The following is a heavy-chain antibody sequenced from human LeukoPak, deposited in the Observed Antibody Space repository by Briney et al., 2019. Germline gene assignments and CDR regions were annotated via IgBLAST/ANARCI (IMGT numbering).Heavy chain of an antibody. CDR2: IIPIFGTA. Sequence: ASVKVSCKASGGTFSSYAISWVRQAPGQGLEWMGRIIPIFGTANYAQKFQGRVTITTHESTSTAYMELSSLRSEDTAVYYCAYYQTFRGVIDDYWGQGTLVTVSS. V-gene: IGHV1-69*05. D-gene: IGHD3-16*02. CDR3: AYYQTFRGVIDDY. J-gene: IGHJ4*02. CDR1: GGTFSSYA.